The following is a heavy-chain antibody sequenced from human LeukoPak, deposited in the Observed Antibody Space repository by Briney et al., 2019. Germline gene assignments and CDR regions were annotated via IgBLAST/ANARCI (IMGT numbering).Heavy chain of an antibody. J-gene: IGHJ4*02. D-gene: IGHD3-10*01. CDR1: GFTFDDYA. V-gene: IGHV3-9*01. CDR2: ISWNSGSI. Sequence: GGSLRLSCAASGFTFDDYAMHWVRQAPGKGLEWVSGISWNSGSIGYADSVKGRFTISRDNAKNSLYLQMNSLRAEDTAVYYCAKVAHYYGSGSYYEYYFDYWGQGTLVTVSS. CDR3: AKVAHYYGSGSYYEYYFDY.